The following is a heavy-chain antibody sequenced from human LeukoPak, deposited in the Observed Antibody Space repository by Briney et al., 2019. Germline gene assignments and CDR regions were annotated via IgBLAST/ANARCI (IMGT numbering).Heavy chain of an antibody. Sequence: PSETLSLTCAVYGGSFSGYYWSWIRQPPGKGLEWIGEINHSGSTNYNPSLKSRVTISVDTSKNQFSLKLSSVTAADTAVYYCARAKGIVVDFFDYWGQGTLVTVSS. CDR3: ARAKGIVVDFFDY. V-gene: IGHV4-34*01. CDR2: INHSGST. J-gene: IGHJ4*02. CDR1: GGSFSGYY. D-gene: IGHD3-22*01.